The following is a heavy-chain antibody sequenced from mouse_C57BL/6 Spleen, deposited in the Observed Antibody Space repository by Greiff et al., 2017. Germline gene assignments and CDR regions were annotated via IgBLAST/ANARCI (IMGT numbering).Heavy chain of an antibody. Sequence: EVQRVESGPELVKPGASVKMSCKASGYTFTDYNMHWVKQSHGKSLEWIGYINPNNGGTSYNQKFKGKATLTVNKSSSTAYMELRSLTSEDSAVYYCARDYYGTYWYFDVWGTGTTVTVSS. CDR3: ARDYYGTYWYFDV. CDR1: GYTFTDYN. D-gene: IGHD1-1*01. CDR2: INPNNGGT. J-gene: IGHJ1*03. V-gene: IGHV1-22*01.